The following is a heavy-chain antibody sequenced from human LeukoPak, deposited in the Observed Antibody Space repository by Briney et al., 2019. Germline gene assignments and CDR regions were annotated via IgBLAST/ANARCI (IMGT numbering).Heavy chain of an antibody. D-gene: IGHD1-1*01. J-gene: IGHJ5*02. CDR2: IYHSGRT. CDR3: STEWGGDGNWQGRSDNCFDP. V-gene: IGHV4-38-2*02. Sequence: PETLSLTCIVSGYSISRGYYWGWIRQPPGKGLEWIGSIYHSGRTYYNPSLKSPDTLSVDTSTNQFSLRVSSVTAPDTAVYFRSTEWGGDGNWQGRSDNCFDPWGQGTLVTVSS. CDR1: GYSISRGYY.